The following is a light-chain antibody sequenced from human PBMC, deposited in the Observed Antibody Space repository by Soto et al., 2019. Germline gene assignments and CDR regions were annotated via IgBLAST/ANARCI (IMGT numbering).Light chain of an antibody. Sequence: QSALTQPPSASGSPGQSVTISCTGTSSDVGGYNFVSWYQQHPGKAPKLMIYDVNKRPSGVPDRFSGSKSANTASLTVSGLQADDYADYSFSSHAGSNNPFVFGTGTKLTVL. CDR2: DVN. CDR1: SSDVGGYNF. V-gene: IGLV2-8*01. J-gene: IGLJ1*01. CDR3: SSHAGSNNPFV.